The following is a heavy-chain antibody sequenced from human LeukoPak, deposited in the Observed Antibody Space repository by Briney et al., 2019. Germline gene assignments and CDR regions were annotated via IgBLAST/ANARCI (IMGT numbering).Heavy chain of an antibody. J-gene: IGHJ4*02. V-gene: IGHV3-33*01. CDR1: EFTFNSYV. Sequence: GGSLRLSCAASEFTFNSYVMHWVRQAPGKGLEWVAVIWNDGSSKYYADSVKGRFTVSRDNSKNTLFLQMNSLRAEDTAVYYCARGDGYRGSYFDYWGQGTLVTVS. D-gene: IGHD5-24*01. CDR3: ARGDGYRGSYFDY. CDR2: IWNDGSSK.